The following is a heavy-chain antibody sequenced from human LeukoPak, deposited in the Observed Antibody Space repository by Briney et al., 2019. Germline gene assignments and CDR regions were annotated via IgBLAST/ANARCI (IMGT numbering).Heavy chain of an antibody. Sequence: SETLSLTCAVYGGSFSDYYRSWIRQPPGKGLEWIGEINDSGSTYYNPSLRSRVTMSIDTSKNQFSLKLTSVTAADTAVYYCARAYYYYMDVWGKGTTVTVSS. J-gene: IGHJ6*03. CDR3: ARAYYYYMDV. CDR2: INDSGST. CDR1: GGSFSDYY. V-gene: IGHV4-34*01.